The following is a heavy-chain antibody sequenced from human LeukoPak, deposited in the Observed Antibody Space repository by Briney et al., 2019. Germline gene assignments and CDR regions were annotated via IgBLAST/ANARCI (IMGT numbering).Heavy chain of an antibody. CDR3: ARDRYSSSPYYFDY. J-gene: IGHJ4*02. CDR2: ISDSSSYM. D-gene: IGHD6-6*01. V-gene: IGHV3-21*01. CDR1: GFTFSSYT. Sequence: GGSLRLSCAASGFTFSSYTMNWVRQAPGKGLEWVSSISDSSSYMYYADSVKGRFTISRDNAKDSLYLQMNSLRAEDTAVYYCARDRYSSSPYYFDYWGQGTLVTVSS.